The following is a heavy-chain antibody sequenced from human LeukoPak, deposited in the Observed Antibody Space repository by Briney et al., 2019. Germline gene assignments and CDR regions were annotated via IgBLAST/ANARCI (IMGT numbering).Heavy chain of an antibody. CDR1: GFTFSDYY. CDR2: IYSRRSYT. CDR3: ARPFTVGTSHAGY. Sequence: GGSLRLSCAASGFTFSDYYMTWVRHAPGKGLECGSYIYSRRSYTNYADAVKGRFNISRDNAKNSLYLQLNSLRAEDTAVYYCARPFTVGTSHAGYWGQGTLVTVSS. J-gene: IGHJ4*02. V-gene: IGHV3-11*03. D-gene: IGHD4-23*01.